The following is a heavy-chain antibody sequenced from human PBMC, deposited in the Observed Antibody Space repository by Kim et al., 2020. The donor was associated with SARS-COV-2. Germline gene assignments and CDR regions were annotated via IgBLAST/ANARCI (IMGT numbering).Heavy chain of an antibody. J-gene: IGHJ4*02. D-gene: IGHD2-8*01. V-gene: IGHV3-74*01. CDR3: ARVMAGLSVPPGY. CDR1: GFTFGIYW. Sequence: GGSLRLSCAGSGFTFGIYWMHWVRQVPGKGPVWVSRINSDGSSTSYADSVKGRFTISRDNATNTLYLQMNSLRVEATAVYYCARVMAGLSVPPGYWGQGT. CDR2: INSDGSST.